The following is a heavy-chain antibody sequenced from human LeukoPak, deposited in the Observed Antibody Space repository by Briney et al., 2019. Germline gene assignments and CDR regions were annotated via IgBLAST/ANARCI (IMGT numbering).Heavy chain of an antibody. CDR3: ARDRGGSGSWASASYYFDY. V-gene: IGHV4-4*07. Sequence: PSETLSLTCTVSGGSISSYHWSWIRQPAGKGLEWIGRIYTSGSTNYNPSLKSRVTMSVDTSKNQFSLKLSSVTAADTAVYYCARDRGGSGSWASASYYFDYWGQGTLVTVSS. J-gene: IGHJ4*02. CDR2: IYTSGST. D-gene: IGHD3-10*01. CDR1: GGSISSYH.